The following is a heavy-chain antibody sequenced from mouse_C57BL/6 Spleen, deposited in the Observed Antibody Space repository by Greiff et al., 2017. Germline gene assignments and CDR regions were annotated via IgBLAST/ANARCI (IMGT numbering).Heavy chain of an antibody. CDR1: GFNIKDDY. CDR2: IDPEDGDT. J-gene: IGHJ4*01. CDR3: THYDDMDY. Sequence: VQLQQSGAELVRPGASVKLSCTATGFNIKDDYMHWVKQRPEQGLEWIGWIDPEDGDTEYASKFQGRATITPDTSSNTAYLQLSSLTSEDTAVYYCTHYDDMDYWGQGTSVTVSS. V-gene: IGHV14-4*01.